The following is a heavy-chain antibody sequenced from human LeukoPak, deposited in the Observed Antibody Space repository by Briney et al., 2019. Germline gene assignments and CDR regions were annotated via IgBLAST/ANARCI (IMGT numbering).Heavy chain of an antibody. CDR3: AKFLGTDSSSWYRASWYYFDY. J-gene: IGHJ4*02. Sequence: HAGGSLRLSCAASGFTFSSYGMHWVRQAPGKGLEWVAVIWYDGSNKYYADSVKGRFTISRDNSKNTLYLQMNGLRAEDTAVYYCAKFLGTDSSSWYRASWYYFDYWGQGTLVTVPS. V-gene: IGHV3-33*06. CDR1: GFTFSSYG. D-gene: IGHD6-13*01. CDR2: IWYDGSNK.